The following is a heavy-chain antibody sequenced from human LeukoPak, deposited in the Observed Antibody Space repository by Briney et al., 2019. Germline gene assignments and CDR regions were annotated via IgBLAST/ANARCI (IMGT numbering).Heavy chain of an antibody. J-gene: IGHJ4*02. D-gene: IGHD5-12*01. CDR3: ARMGLSGYGSRNFDY. Sequence: SVKVSCKASGGTFSSYAISWVRQAPGQGLEWMGGIIPIFGTANYAQKFQGRVTITTDESTSTAYMELSSLRSEDTAVYYCARMGLSGYGSRNFDYWGQGTLVTVSS. CDR1: GGTFSSYA. CDR2: IIPIFGTA. V-gene: IGHV1-69*05.